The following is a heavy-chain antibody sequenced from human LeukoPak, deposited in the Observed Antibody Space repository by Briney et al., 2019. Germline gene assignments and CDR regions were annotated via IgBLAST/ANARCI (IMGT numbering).Heavy chain of an antibody. J-gene: IGHJ4*02. CDR3: ARDPLYCSGWYPFDY. CDR1: GFTFSSYE. V-gene: IGHV3-48*03. CDR2: ISSSGSTI. D-gene: IGHD6-19*01. Sequence: GGSLRLSCAASGFTFSSYEMNWVRQAPGKGLEWVSYISSSGSTIYYADSVKGRFTISRDNAKNSLYLQMNSLRAEATAVYYCARDPLYCSGWYPFDYWGQGTLVTVSS.